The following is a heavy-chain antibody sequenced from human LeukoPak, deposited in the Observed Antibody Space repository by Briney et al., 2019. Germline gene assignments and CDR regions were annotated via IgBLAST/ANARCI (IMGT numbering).Heavy chain of an antibody. Sequence: PGRSLRLFCAASGLTFSSYGMHWVRQAPGKGLEWVAVMWYDGSNKYYADSVKGRFTISRDNSKNTLYLQMNSLRAEDTAVYYCPRGWPYSSSSPFDYWVQGTLVTVSS. CDR1: GLTFSSYG. V-gene: IGHV3-33*01. CDR3: PRGWPYSSSSPFDY. D-gene: IGHD6-6*01. J-gene: IGHJ4*02. CDR2: MWYDGSNK.